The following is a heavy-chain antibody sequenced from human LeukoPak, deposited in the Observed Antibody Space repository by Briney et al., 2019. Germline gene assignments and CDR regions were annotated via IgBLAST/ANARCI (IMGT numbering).Heavy chain of an antibody. CDR1: GFTFSNYW. Sequence: GGSLRLSCAASGFTFSNYWMSWVRQAPGKGLEWVANIKQDGSEKYYVDSVKGRFTISRDNAKNSLYLQMDSLRAEDTAVYYCAKSQDLSTTGWGIAYWGQGTLVTVSS. CDR3: AKSQDLSTTGWGIAY. J-gene: IGHJ4*02. V-gene: IGHV3-7*02. D-gene: IGHD1-1*01. CDR2: IKQDGSEK.